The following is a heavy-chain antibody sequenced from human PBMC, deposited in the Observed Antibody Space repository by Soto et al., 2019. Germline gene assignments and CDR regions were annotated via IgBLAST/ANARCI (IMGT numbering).Heavy chain of an antibody. Sequence: QVQLVESGGGVVQPGRSLRLSCAASGFTFSSYGMHWVRQAPGKGLEWVAVIWYDGDNKYYADSVKGRFTISRDNSKNTLYLQMNSLRAEDTSVYYCAREISSSFLLDPWGQGTLVTVSS. V-gene: IGHV3-33*01. J-gene: IGHJ5*02. CDR2: IWYDGDNK. CDR1: GFTFSSYG. D-gene: IGHD6-6*01. CDR3: AREISSSFLLDP.